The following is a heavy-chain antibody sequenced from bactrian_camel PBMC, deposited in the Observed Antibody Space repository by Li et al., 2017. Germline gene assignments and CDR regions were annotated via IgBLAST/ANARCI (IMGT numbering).Heavy chain of an antibody. CDR1: GFSFENYP. J-gene: IGHJ4*01. CDR3: ASLSAVASTSMKSH. D-gene: IGHD4*01. CDR2: IGSNHNT. Sequence: VQLVESGGGLIQPGGSLRLSCSASGFSFENYPMNWVRQAPGKGLEWVSSIGSNHNTYYSQAVKGRFTISRDNAKNTLYLHMNSLKYEDTAVYYCASLSAVASTSMKSHWGQGTQVTVS. V-gene: IGHV3-1*01.